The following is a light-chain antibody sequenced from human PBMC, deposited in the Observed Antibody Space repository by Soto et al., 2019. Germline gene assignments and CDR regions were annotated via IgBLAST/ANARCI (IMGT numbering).Light chain of an antibody. CDR1: QSVGSD. J-gene: IGKJ5*01. Sequence: ELVLTQSPATMSVSPGARATLSCRSSQSVGSDLAWYQQTPGQAPRLVIYDIFTRATGVPNRISGSGSGTDFTLTLRRLEPEDLAVYDGQNYGSSPPITVGNGKRLAI. CDR3: QNYGSSPPIT. V-gene: IGKV3-20*01. CDR2: DIF.